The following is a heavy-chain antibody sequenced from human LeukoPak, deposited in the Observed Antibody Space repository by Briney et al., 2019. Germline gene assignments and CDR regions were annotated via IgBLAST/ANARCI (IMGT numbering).Heavy chain of an antibody. Sequence: GGSLRLSCAASGFTFSDYYMSWIRRAPGKGLEWVSYISSSSSYTNYADSVKGRVTISRDNAKNSLYLQMNSLRAEDTAVYYCAREKLGTGAHYYYGMDVWGKGTTVTVSS. D-gene: IGHD1-26*01. CDR1: GFTFSDYY. J-gene: IGHJ6*04. V-gene: IGHV3-11*06. CDR2: ISSSSSYT. CDR3: AREKLGTGAHYYYGMDV.